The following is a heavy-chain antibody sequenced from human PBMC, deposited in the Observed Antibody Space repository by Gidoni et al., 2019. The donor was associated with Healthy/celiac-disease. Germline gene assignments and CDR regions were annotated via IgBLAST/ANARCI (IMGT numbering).Heavy chain of an antibody. Sequence: QVQLVQSGAEVKKPGASVKVSCKASGYTFTGYYMHWVRQAPGQGLEWMGWINPNSGGTNYAQKFQGRVTMTRDTSISTAYMELSRLRSDDTAVYYCAILKGYSSSWFYFDYWGQGTLVTVSS. CDR2: INPNSGGT. D-gene: IGHD6-13*01. J-gene: IGHJ4*02. V-gene: IGHV1-2*02. CDR3: AILKGYSSSWFYFDY. CDR1: GYTFTGYY.